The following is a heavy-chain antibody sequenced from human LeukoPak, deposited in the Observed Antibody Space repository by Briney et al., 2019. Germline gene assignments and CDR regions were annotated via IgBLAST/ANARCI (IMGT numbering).Heavy chain of an antibody. V-gene: IGHV1-2*02. Sequence: GASVKVSCKASGYTFTGYYMHWVRQAPGRGLEWMGWINPNSGGTNYAQKFQGRVTMTRDTSISTAYMELSRLRSDDTAVYYCARDGYYDSSGYYSDYWGQGTLATVSS. D-gene: IGHD3-22*01. CDR1: GYTFTGYY. CDR2: INPNSGGT. J-gene: IGHJ4*02. CDR3: ARDGYYDSSGYYSDY.